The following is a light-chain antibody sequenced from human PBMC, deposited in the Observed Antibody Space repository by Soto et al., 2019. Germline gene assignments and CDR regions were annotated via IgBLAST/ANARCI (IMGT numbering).Light chain of an antibody. V-gene: IGKV3-15*01. CDR2: GAS. J-gene: IGKJ5*01. Sequence: EIAMTQSPATLSVSPGERATLSCRASQSVSTNLAWYQQKPGQAPRLLLHGASTRATGIPARFSGSGSGTDFTLTISSLEPEDFAVYYCQQRSNWPAAITFGQGTRLEIK. CDR1: QSVSTN. CDR3: QQRSNWPAAIT.